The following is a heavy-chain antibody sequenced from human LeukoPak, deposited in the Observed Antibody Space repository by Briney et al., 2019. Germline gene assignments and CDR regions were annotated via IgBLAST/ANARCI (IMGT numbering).Heavy chain of an antibody. V-gene: IGHV4-4*09. J-gene: IGHJ5*02. CDR2: IYSSGST. CDR3: ARHSSVVRGWFDP. CDR1: GGSISSHY. D-gene: IGHD2-15*01. Sequence: SETLSLTCTVSGGSISSHYWSWIRQPPGKGLEWIGYIYSSGSTNYNPSLKSRVTISVDTSKNQFSLNLTSVTAADTAVYYCARHSSVVRGWFDPWGQGTRVTVSS.